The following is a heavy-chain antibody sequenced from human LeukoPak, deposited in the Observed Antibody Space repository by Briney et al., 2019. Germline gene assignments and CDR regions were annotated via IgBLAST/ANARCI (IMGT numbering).Heavy chain of an antibody. D-gene: IGHD3-22*01. CDR3: ARDCNYYDSSGFAWFDP. Sequence: ASVKVSCKASGGTFSSYAISWVRQAPGQGLEWMGRIIPILGIANYAQKFQGRVTITADKSTSTAYMELSSLRSEDTAVYYCARDCNYYDSSGFAWFDPWGQGILVTVAS. CDR2: IIPILGIA. V-gene: IGHV1-69*04. J-gene: IGHJ5*02. CDR1: GGTFSSYA.